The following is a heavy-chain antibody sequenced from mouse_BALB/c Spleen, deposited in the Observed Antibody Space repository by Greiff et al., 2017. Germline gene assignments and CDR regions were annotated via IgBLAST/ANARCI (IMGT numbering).Heavy chain of an antibody. CDR3: ARSLYDYDAMDY. V-gene: IGHV1-18*01. CDR1: GYTFTDYN. Sequence: EVQLQQSGPELVKPGASVKIPCKASGYTFTDYNMDWVKQSHGKSLEWIGDINPNNGGTIYNQKFKGKATLTVDKSSSTAYMELRSLTSEDTAVYYCARSLYDYDAMDYWGQGTSVTVSS. CDR2: INPNNGGT. J-gene: IGHJ4*01. D-gene: IGHD2-3*01.